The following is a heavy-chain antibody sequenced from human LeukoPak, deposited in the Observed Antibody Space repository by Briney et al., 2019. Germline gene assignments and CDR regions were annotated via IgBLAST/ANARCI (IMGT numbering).Heavy chain of an antibody. V-gene: IGHV4-39*01. CDR2: IYYSGST. CDR3: ARRVAFPVYGMDV. J-gene: IGHJ6*02. CDR1: GGSISSYY. Sequence: SETLSLTCTVSGGSISSYYWGWIRQPPGKGLGWIGSIYYSGSTYYNPSLKSRVTISVDTSKNQFSLKLSSVTAADTAVYYCARRVAFPVYGMDVWGQGTTVTVSS. D-gene: IGHD2-15*01.